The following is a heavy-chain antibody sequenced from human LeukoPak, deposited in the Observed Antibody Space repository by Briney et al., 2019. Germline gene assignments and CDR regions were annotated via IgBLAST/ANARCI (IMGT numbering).Heavy chain of an antibody. J-gene: IGHJ4*02. CDR2: INPNSGGT. D-gene: IGHD3-10*01. CDR3: ARRKNSITMVRGVIPYFDY. V-gene: IGHV1-2*02. CDR1: GYTFTGYY. Sequence: GASVKVSCKASGYTFTGYYMHWVRQAPGQGLEWMGWINPNSGGTNYAQEFQGRVTMTRDTSISTAYMELSRLRSDDTAVYYCARRKNSITMVRGVIPYFDYWGQGTLVTVPS.